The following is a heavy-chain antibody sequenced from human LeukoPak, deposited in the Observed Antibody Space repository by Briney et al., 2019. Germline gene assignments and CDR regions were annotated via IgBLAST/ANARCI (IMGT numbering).Heavy chain of an antibody. CDR2: ISAYNGNT. Sequence: ASVKVSCKASGYTFTSYGISWVRQAPGQGLEWMGWISAYNGNTNYAQKFQGRVTMTRDTSTSTVYMELSSLRSEDTAVYYCARGYSWDGDYFDYWGQGTLVTVSS. D-gene: IGHD2-15*01. CDR1: GYTFTSYG. J-gene: IGHJ4*02. V-gene: IGHV1-18*01. CDR3: ARGYSWDGDYFDY.